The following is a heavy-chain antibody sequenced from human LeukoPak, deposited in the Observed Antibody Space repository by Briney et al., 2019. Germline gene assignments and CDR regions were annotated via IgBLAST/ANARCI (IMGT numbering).Heavy chain of an antibody. CDR3: ARGGYSYGYSPYYYYYYMDV. CDR2: IYHSGST. CDR1: GYSISSGYY. V-gene: IGHV4-38-2*02. D-gene: IGHD5-18*01. Sequence: SETLSLTCTVSGYSISSGYYWGWIRQPPGKGLEWIASIYHSGSTYYNPSLKSRVTISVDTSKNQFSLKVTSVAAADTAVYYCARGGYSYGYSPYYYYYYMDVWGKGTTVTISS. J-gene: IGHJ6*03.